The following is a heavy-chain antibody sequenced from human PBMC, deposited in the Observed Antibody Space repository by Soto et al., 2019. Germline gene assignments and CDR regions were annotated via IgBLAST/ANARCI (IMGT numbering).Heavy chain of an antibody. CDR3: AREVDSSGPYDFDY. J-gene: IGHJ4*02. V-gene: IGHV3-48*03. CDR1: GFTFSSYE. Sequence: PGGSLRLSCAASGFTFSSYEMNWVRQAPGKGLEWVSYISSSGSTIYCADSVKGRFTISRDNAKNSLYLQMNSLRAEDTAVYYCAREVDSSGPYDFDYWGQGTLVTV. CDR2: ISSSGSTI. D-gene: IGHD3-22*01.